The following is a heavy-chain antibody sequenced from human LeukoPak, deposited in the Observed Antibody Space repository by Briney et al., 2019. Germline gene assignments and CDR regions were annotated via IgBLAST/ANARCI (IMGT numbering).Heavy chain of an antibody. J-gene: IGHJ4*02. CDR2: INQDEGEI. D-gene: IGHD1-26*01. V-gene: IGHV3-7*01. CDR1: GFTFSTFW. Sequence: GGSLRLSCVASGFTFSTFWMGWVRQAPGKGLDWVANINQDEGEIYYADSVRGRFTISRDNAKNSLFLQMNSLRVEDTALYYCARLAVVGATVGCDFWGQGTLVTVSS. CDR3: ARLAVVGATVGCDF.